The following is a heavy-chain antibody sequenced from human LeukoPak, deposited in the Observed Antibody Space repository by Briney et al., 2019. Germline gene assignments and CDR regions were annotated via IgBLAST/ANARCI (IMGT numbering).Heavy chain of an antibody. D-gene: IGHD1-1*01. J-gene: IGHJ4*02. V-gene: IGHV1-58*01. CDR2: IIVGTGAT. Sequence: SVKVSCKASGITSTNFAVQWVRQARGQRLEWTGWIIVGTGATKCAQDFQHRVTITRDMSTRTLYMELTSLRSEDTAVYYCAADLSDPRRGASYLDSWGQGTLVTVSS. CDR1: GITSTNFA. CDR3: AADLSDPRRGASYLDS.